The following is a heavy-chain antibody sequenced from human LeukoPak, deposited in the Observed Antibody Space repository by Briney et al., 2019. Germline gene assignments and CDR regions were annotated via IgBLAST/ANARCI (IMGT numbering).Heavy chain of an antibody. CDR2: IYYSGST. J-gene: IGHJ6*02. CDR3: ARDQGIAAAGTGFYYYYYGMDV. V-gene: IGHV4-59*01. Sequence: SETLSLTCTVSGGSISSYYWSWIRQPPGKGLEWIGYIYYSGSTNYNPSLKSRVTISVDTSKNQFSLKLSSVTAADTAVYYCARDQGIAAAGTGFYYYYYGMDVWGQGTTVTVSS. CDR1: GGSISSYY. D-gene: IGHD6-13*01.